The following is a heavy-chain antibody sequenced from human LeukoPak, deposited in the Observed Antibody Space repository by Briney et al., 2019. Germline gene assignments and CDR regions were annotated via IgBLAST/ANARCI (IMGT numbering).Heavy chain of an antibody. CDR3: AKGPGKTMVRGVIPS. Sequence: PGGSLRLSCAASGFTFSSYSMNWVRQAPGKGLEWVSAISGSGGSTYYADSVKGRFTISRDNSKNTLYLQMNSLRAEDTAVYYCAKGPGKTMVRGVIPSWGQGTLVTVSS. D-gene: IGHD3-10*01. V-gene: IGHV3-23*01. CDR1: GFTFSSYS. CDR2: ISGSGGST. J-gene: IGHJ5*02.